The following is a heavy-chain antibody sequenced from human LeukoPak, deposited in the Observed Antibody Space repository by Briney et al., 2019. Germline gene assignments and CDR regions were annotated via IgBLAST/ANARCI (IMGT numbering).Heavy chain of an antibody. V-gene: IGHV4-39*01. CDR3: AGPWDIVVVPASAGDAFDI. Sequence: PSETLSLTCTVSGGSISSSSYYWGRIRQPPGKGLEWIGSIYYSGSTYYNPSLKSRVTISVDTSKNQFSLKLSSVTAADTAVYYCAGPWDIVVVPASAGDAFDIWGQGTMVTVSS. CDR2: IYYSGST. D-gene: IGHD2-2*01. CDR1: GGSISSSSYY. J-gene: IGHJ3*02.